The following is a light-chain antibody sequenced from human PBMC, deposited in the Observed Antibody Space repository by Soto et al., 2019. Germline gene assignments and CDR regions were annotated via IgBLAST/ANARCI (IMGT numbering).Light chain of an antibody. Sequence: QSALAQPASVSGSPGRSITISCSGTSSDIGAYDLVSWYQQHPGRAPKLIIYEVSHRFSGLSYRFSGSKSVNTASLTISGLQAGNEGDYDCTSFAPGRSDVFGSGTKVTVL. V-gene: IGLV2-14*03. CDR3: TSFAPGRSDV. CDR2: EVS. CDR1: SSDIGAYDL. J-gene: IGLJ6*01.